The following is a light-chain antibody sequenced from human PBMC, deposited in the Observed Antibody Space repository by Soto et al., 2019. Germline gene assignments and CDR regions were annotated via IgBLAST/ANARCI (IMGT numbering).Light chain of an antibody. CDR2: WAS. CDR1: HSVLYSSNNKNY. J-gene: IGKJ1*01. Sequence: DIVMTQSPYSLAVSLGERATINCKSIHSVLYSSNNKNYLAWYQQKPGQPPKLLIYWASTRESGVPDRFSGSGSGTDFTLTISSLKAEDVAVYYCQQYYSPRTFGQGTKVDIK. V-gene: IGKV4-1*01. CDR3: QQYYSPRT.